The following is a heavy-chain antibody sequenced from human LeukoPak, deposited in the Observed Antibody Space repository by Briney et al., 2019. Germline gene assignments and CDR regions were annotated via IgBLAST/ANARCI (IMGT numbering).Heavy chain of an antibody. CDR2: IKSKTDGGTT. V-gene: IGHV3-15*07. CDR1: GFTFSNAW. CDR3: TTDGLRYYDFWSGYYTSSSPSSPFDY. D-gene: IGHD3-3*01. Sequence: GGSLRLSCAASGFTFSNAWMNWVRQAPGKGLEWVGRIKSKTDGGTTDYAAPVKGRFTISRDDSKNTLYLQMNSLKTEDTAVYYCTTDGLRYYDFWSGYYTSSSPSSPFDYWGQGTLVTVSS. J-gene: IGHJ4*02.